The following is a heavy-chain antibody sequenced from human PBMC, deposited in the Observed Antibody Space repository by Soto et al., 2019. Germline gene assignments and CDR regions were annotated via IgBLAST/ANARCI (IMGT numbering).Heavy chain of an antibody. Sequence: PGGSLRLSCAASGFTFSNYAINWVRQSPGKGLEWVSVISGSVGSTYYADSVKGRFTISRDNSKNTLYLQMNSLRAEDTAVYYCARDPQYYYDSSGYTSFAFDIWGQGTMVTVSS. D-gene: IGHD3-22*01. CDR1: GFTFSNYA. V-gene: IGHV3-23*01. J-gene: IGHJ3*02. CDR3: ARDPQYYYDSSGYTSFAFDI. CDR2: ISGSVGST.